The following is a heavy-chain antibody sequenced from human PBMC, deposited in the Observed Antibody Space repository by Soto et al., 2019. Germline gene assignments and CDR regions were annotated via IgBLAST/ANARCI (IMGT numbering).Heavy chain of an antibody. CDR1: GGTFSSYA. Sequence: QVQLVQSGAEVKKPGSSVKVSCKASGGTFSSYAISWVRQAPGQGLEWMGGIIPIFGTANYAQKFQGRVTITADESTSTASMELSSLRSEDTAVYYCARQLGKLLWFGELLTFYGMDVWGQGTTVTVSS. J-gene: IGHJ6*02. CDR3: ARQLGKLLWFGELLTFYGMDV. D-gene: IGHD3-10*01. CDR2: IIPIFGTA. V-gene: IGHV1-69*01.